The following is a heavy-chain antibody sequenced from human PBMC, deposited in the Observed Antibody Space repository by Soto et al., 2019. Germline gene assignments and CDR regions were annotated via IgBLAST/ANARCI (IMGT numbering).Heavy chain of an antibody. CDR1: GGSFSGYY. Sequence: LSLTCAVYGGSFSGYYWSWIRQPPGKGLEWIGEINHSGSTNYNPSLKSRVTISVDTSKNQFSLKLSFVTAADTAVYYCAREGIAVAGTGNWFDPWGQGTLVTVSS. J-gene: IGHJ5*02. V-gene: IGHV4-34*01. CDR2: INHSGST. CDR3: AREGIAVAGTGNWFDP. D-gene: IGHD6-19*01.